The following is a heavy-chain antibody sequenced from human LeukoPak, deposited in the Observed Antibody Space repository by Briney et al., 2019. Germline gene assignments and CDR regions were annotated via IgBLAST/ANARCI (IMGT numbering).Heavy chain of an antibody. V-gene: IGHV3-7*01. CDR3: ARLAYCGGDCWEAFDI. D-gene: IGHD2-21*02. Sequence: GGSLRLSSAASEFTFSWYWMSWVRQAPGKGLEWVANIKEDGSDKYYVDSVKGRFTISRDNAKNSLYLQMNTLRAEDTAVYYCARLAYCGGDCWEAFDIWGQGTMVTVSS. J-gene: IGHJ3*02. CDR1: EFTFSWYW. CDR2: IKEDGSDK.